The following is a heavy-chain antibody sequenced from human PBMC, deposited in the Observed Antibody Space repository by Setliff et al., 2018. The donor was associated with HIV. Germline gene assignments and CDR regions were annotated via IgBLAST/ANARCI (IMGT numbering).Heavy chain of an antibody. Sequence: GGSLRLSCAASGFTFDDYAMHWVRQAPGKGLEWVSGISWNSGSIGYADSVKGRFTISRDNAKNSLYLQMNSLRAEDTALYYCAKDRTSSGSYGVFDYWGQGTLVTVSS. CDR1: GFTFDDYA. V-gene: IGHV3-9*01. CDR2: ISWNSGSI. D-gene: IGHD1-26*01. J-gene: IGHJ4*02. CDR3: AKDRTSSGSYGVFDY.